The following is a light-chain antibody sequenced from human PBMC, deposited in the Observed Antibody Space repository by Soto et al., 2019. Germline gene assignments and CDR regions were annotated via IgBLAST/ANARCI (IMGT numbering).Light chain of an antibody. CDR2: GAS. Sequence: EIVLTQSPGTLSLSPGDGATLSYRASQRVSGISLAWYQQKPGQAPRLLIYGASTRATGIPDKFSGSGSGTDFTLTISRLEPEDFAVYYCQQYGSSPYTFGQGTKLEIK. J-gene: IGKJ2*01. CDR3: QQYGSSPYT. V-gene: IGKV3-20*01. CDR1: QRVSGIS.